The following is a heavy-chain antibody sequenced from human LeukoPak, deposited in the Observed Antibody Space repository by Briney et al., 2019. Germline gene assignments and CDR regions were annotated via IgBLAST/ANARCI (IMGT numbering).Heavy chain of an antibody. D-gene: IGHD1-26*01. Sequence: GGSLRLSCAASGFTFSSYAMSWARQAPGKGLEWVSGISYSGGSTYYPDSVKGRFTISRDNSKNTLYLQMNSLRAEDTAVYYCAKDPSGSYFYWGQGTLVTVSS. CDR3: AKDPSGSYFY. V-gene: IGHV3-23*01. CDR2: ISYSGGST. J-gene: IGHJ4*02. CDR1: GFTFSSYA.